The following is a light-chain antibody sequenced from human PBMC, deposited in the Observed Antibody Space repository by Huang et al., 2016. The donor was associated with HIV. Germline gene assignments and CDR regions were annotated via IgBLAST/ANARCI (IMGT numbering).Light chain of an antibody. CDR1: QSVSSSY. V-gene: IGKV3-20*01. J-gene: IGKJ1*01. Sequence: EIVLTQSPGTLSLSPGERATLSCRASQSVSSSYFAWYQQKPGQAPRLLIYGASSRATGLPDRFSGSGSGTDFTLTISRLEPEDFAVYYCQQYGSSPWTFGQGTKVEIK. CDR3: QQYGSSPWT. CDR2: GAS.